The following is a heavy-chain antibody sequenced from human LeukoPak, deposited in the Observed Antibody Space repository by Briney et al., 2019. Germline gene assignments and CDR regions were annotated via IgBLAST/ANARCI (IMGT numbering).Heavy chain of an antibody. CDR2: IKKDGSEK. CDR3: AGGAGFLIDY. Sequence: GGSLRLSCAASGFTFSNYWMNWVRQAPGKGPEWVAIIKKDGSEKYYVDSVKGRFTISRDNAKNSLYLQMDSLRADDTAVHFCAGGAGFLIDYWGQGALVTVSS. D-gene: IGHD2/OR15-2a*01. J-gene: IGHJ4*02. CDR1: GFTFSNYW. V-gene: IGHV3-7*01.